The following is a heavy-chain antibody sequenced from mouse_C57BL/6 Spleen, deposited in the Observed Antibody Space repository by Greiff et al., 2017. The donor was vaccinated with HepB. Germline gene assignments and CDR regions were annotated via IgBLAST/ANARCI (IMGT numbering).Heavy chain of an antibody. CDR3: ARSATVVTPLYYLDY. D-gene: IGHD1-1*01. V-gene: IGHV1-80*01. CDR1: GYAFSSYW. J-gene: IGHJ2*01. Sequence: VQLQQSGAELVKPGASVKISCKASGYAFSSYWMNWVKQRPGKGLEWIGQIYPGDGDTNYNGKFKGKATLTADKSSSTAYMQLSSLTSEDSAVYFCARSATVVTPLYYLDYWGQGTTLTVSS. CDR2: IYPGDGDT.